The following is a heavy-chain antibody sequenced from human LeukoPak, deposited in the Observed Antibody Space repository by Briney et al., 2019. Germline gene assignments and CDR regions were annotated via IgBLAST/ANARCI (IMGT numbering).Heavy chain of an antibody. CDR2: ISSSSEYI. Sequence: GGSLRLSCAASGFTFSSYSMNWVRQAPGKGLEWVSSISSSSEYIYYADSLKGRFTISRDNAKNSLYLQMNSLRAEDTAVYYCARALADFDWLGGDWGQGTLVTVSS. J-gene: IGHJ4*02. CDR3: ARALADFDWLGGD. V-gene: IGHV3-21*01. CDR1: GFTFSSYS. D-gene: IGHD3-9*01.